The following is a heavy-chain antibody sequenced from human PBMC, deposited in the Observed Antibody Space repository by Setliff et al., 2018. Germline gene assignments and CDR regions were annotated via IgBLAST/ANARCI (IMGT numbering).Heavy chain of an antibody. CDR2: IIPILGIA. J-gene: IGHJ3*02. D-gene: IGHD3-9*01. V-gene: IGHV1-69*10. Sequence: SVKVSCKASGGTFSSYAISWVRQAPGQGLEWMGGIIPILGIANYAQKFQGRVTVTADESTSTAYMELSSLRSEDTAVYYCARGRYHYDILTGYSTNDAFDIWGQGTMVTVSS. CDR3: ARGRYHYDILTGYSTNDAFDI. CDR1: GGTFSSYA.